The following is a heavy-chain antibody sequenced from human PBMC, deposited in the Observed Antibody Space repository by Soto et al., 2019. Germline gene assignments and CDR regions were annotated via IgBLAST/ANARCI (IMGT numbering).Heavy chain of an antibody. V-gene: IGHV3-53*01. CDR3: ARGRYYYDSSAIQNDGFDI. Sequence: EVQLVESGGGLIQPGGSLRLSCAPSGFSVSSNYMTWVRQAPGKGLEWVSVIYGGGSPYYADSVKGRFTMSRDISNTVYLQMNNLRAEDTAVYYCARGRYYYDSSAIQNDGFDIWGQGTMVTVSS. CDR1: GFSVSSNY. J-gene: IGHJ3*02. D-gene: IGHD3-22*01. CDR2: IYGGGSP.